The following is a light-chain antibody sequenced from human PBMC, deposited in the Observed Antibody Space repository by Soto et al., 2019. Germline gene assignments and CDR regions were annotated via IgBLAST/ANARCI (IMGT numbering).Light chain of an antibody. CDR1: SSDVGGYNY. CDR3: ISYAGSNLLYV. V-gene: IGLV2-8*01. Sequence: QSALTQPASVSGSPGQSVTISCTGTSSDVGGYNYVSWYQQHPGKAPKLMIYEVSKRPSGVPDRFSGSKSGNTASLTVSGLQAEDEADYYCISYAGSNLLYVFGTGTKVT. CDR2: EVS. J-gene: IGLJ1*01.